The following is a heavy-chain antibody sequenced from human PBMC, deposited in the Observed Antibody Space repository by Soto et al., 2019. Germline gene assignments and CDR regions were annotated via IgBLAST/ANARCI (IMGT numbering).Heavy chain of an antibody. CDR2: MNPNSGNT. V-gene: IGHV1-8*01. CDR3: ARGGLRFLEWFGPAFDI. D-gene: IGHD3-3*01. Sequence: ASVKVSCKASGYTFTSYDINWVRQATGQGLEWMGWMNPNSGNTGYAQKFQGRVTMTRNTSISTAYMELSSLRSEDTAVYYCARGGLRFLEWFGPAFDIWGQGTTVTVSS. CDR1: GYTFTSYD. J-gene: IGHJ3*02.